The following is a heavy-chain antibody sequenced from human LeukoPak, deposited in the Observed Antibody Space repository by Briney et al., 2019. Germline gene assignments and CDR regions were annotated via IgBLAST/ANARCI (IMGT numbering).Heavy chain of an antibody. CDR3: ARGVVTDDYYMDV. CDR2: LYTNDNT. V-gene: IGHV4-61*02. CDR1: GGSITSGRYY. Sequence: SETLSLTCSVSGGSITSGRYYWTWIRQPAGQGLEWIGRLYTNDNTNYDPSLESRVSISVDTSKSQFYLQLTSVTAADTAVYFCARGVVTDDYYMDVWGKGITVSVCS. D-gene: IGHD2-21*02. J-gene: IGHJ6*03.